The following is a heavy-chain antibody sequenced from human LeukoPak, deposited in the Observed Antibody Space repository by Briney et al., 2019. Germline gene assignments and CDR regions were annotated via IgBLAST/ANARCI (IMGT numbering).Heavy chain of an antibody. J-gene: IGHJ5*02. D-gene: IGHD4-17*01. Sequence: ASVKVSCKASGYTFTDYYMHWVRQAPGQGFEWMGWINPNDGDTNYAQKFQGRVTMTRDTSISTAYMELSSLRSEDTAVYYCARGSDYGNWFDPWGQGTLVTVSS. V-gene: IGHV1-2*02. CDR1: GYTFTDYY. CDR2: INPNDGDT. CDR3: ARGSDYGNWFDP.